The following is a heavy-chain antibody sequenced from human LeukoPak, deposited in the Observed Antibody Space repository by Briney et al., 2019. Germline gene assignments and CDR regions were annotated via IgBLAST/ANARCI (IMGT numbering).Heavy chain of an antibody. CDR1: GFTFSRYG. CDR3: ARDSRQLALDH. D-gene: IGHD6-13*01. J-gene: IGHJ4*02. V-gene: IGHV3-30*03. Sequence: GRSLRLSCAASGFTFSRYGMHWVRQAPGKGLEWVAVISYGGSDKYYADSVKGRFTISRDNSKNTLYLHMNSLRPGDTAVYYCARDSRQLALDHWGQGTLVTVSS. CDR2: ISYGGSDK.